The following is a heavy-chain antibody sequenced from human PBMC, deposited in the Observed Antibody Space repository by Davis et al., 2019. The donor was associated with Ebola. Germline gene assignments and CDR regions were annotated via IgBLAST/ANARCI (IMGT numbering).Heavy chain of an antibody. CDR3: ARSTGLVN. Sequence: PGGSLRLSCAASGFTIRSYWMSWVRQAPGKGLEWVAVIWYDGSNKYYADSVKGRFTISRDNSKNTLYLQMNSLRAEDTAVFYCARSTGLVNWGQGTLVTVSS. J-gene: IGHJ4*02. D-gene: IGHD1-14*01. CDR2: IWYDGSNK. V-gene: IGHV3-33*08. CDR1: GFTIRSYW.